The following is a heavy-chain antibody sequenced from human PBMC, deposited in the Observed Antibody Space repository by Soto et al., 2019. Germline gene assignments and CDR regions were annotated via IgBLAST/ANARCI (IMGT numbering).Heavy chain of an antibody. CDR2: ISSDGNHQ. CDR1: GFRFNDYA. CDR3: SRGTYYPQSSGLHADY. J-gene: IGHJ4*02. D-gene: IGHD3-22*01. V-gene: IGHV3-30*03. Sequence: LRLSCAPSGFRFNDYAMYWVRQAPGQGLEWVAMISSDGNHQFYVDNVRGRFTVSRDNSKNTLNLQMNSLRPEDTAVYYCSRGTYYPQSSGLHADYWGPGTVVTVSS.